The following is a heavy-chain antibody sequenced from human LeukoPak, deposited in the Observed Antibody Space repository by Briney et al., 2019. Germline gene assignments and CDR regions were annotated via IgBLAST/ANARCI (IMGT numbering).Heavy chain of an antibody. Sequence: PGGSLRLSCAASGFTFSSYGMHWVRRAPGKGLEWVAVISYDGSNKYYADSVKGRFTISRDNSKNTLYLQMNSLRAEDTAVYYCAKSGTSGRYFDYWGQGTLVTVSS. CDR3: AKSGTSGRYFDY. J-gene: IGHJ4*02. CDR1: GFTFSSYG. D-gene: IGHD4-23*01. V-gene: IGHV3-30*18. CDR2: ISYDGSNK.